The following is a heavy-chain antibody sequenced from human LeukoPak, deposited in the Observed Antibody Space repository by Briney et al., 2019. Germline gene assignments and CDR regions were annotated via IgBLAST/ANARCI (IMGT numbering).Heavy chain of an antibody. CDR2: ISYDGSNK. D-gene: IGHD5-24*01. Sequence: AGGSLRLSCAASGFTFSSYAMHWVRQAPGKGLEWVAVISYDGSNKYYADSVKGRFTISRDNAKNSLYLQMNSLRAEDTAVYYCARVEMATIFHWGQGALVTVSS. J-gene: IGHJ4*02. V-gene: IGHV3-30*04. CDR3: ARVEMATIFH. CDR1: GFTFSSYA.